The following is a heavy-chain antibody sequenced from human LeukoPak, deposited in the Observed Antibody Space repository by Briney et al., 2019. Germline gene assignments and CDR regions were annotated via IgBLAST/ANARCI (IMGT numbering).Heavy chain of an antibody. CDR2: IGGSGGST. CDR3: AKDIESYDFWKTRPHDAFDI. D-gene: IGHD3-3*01. J-gene: IGHJ3*02. Sequence: GGSLRLSCAASGFTFSSYAMSWVRQAPGKELEWVSAIGGSGGSTYYADSVKGRFTISRDNSKNTLYLQMNSLRAEDTAVYYCAKDIESYDFWKTRPHDAFDIWGQGTMVTVSS. CDR1: GFTFSSYA. V-gene: IGHV3-23*01.